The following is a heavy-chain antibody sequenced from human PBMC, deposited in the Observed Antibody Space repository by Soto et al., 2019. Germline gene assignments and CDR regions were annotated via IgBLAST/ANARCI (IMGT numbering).Heavy chain of an antibody. CDR2: INAGNGNT. CDR1: GYTFTSYA. J-gene: IGHJ3*02. D-gene: IGHD2-2*01. V-gene: IGHV1-3*01. Sequence: QVQLVQSGAEVKKPGASVKVSCKASGYTFTSYAMHWVRQAPGQRLEWMGWINAGNGNTKYSQKFQGRVTITRDTPASTAYMERSSLRSEDTAVYYCARGHGYCSGTSCYGLGAFDIWGQGTMVTVSS. CDR3: ARGHGYCSGTSCYGLGAFDI.